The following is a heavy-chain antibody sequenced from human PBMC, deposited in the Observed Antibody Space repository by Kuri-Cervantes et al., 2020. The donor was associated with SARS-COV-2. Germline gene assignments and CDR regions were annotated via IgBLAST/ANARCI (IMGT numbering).Heavy chain of an antibody. CDR3: AKVAIWSGYYDYYYYMDV. CDR2: IRYDGSNK. D-gene: IGHD3-3*01. J-gene: IGHJ6*03. CDR1: GFTFSSYW. V-gene: IGHV3-30*02. Sequence: GESLKISCAASGFTFSSYWMSWVRQAPGKGLEWVAFIRYDGSNKYYADSVKGRFTISRDNSKNTLYLQMNSLRAEDTAVYYCAKVAIWSGYYDYYYYMDVWGKGTTVTSP.